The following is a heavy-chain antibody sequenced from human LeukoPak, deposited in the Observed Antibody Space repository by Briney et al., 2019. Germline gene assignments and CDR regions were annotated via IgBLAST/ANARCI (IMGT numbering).Heavy chain of an antibody. CDR1: GFTFKYYA. Sequence: GGSLRLSCAASGFTFKYYAMTWVRQAPGKGLEWVAAIDGSGDDTYYADSVKGRFTISRDNAKNSLYLQMNSLRAEDTAVYYCAELGITMIGGVWGKGTTVTISS. CDR2: IDGSGDDT. CDR3: AELGITMIGGV. D-gene: IGHD3-10*02. J-gene: IGHJ6*04. V-gene: IGHV3-23*01.